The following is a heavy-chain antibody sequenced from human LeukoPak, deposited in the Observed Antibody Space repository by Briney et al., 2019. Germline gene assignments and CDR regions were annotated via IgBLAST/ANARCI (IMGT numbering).Heavy chain of an antibody. CDR3: ARDLAGPPQEAFDI. CDR1: GLTFSSYW. J-gene: IGHJ3*02. V-gene: IGHV3-7*01. Sequence: GSLRLSCAASGLTFSSYWMSWVRQAPGKGLEWVANIKQDGSEKHYVDSVTGRFTISRDNTKNSLYLQMNSLRADDTAVYYCARDLAGPPQEAFDIWGQGTMVTVSS. CDR2: IKQDGSEK.